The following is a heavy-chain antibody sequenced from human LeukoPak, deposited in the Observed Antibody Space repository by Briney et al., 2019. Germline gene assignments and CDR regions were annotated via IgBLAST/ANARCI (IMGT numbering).Heavy chain of an antibody. V-gene: IGHV4-30-2*01. J-gene: IGHJ6*03. CDR3: ARVNGPTVTYHYYYYYMDA. D-gene: IGHD4-11*01. CDR2: IYHSGST. CDR1: GGSISSGGYY. Sequence: SETLSLTCTVSGGSISSGGYYWSWIRQPPGKGLEWIGYIYHSGSTYYNPSLKSRVTISVDTSKNQFSLKLSSVTAADTAVYYCARVNGPTVTYHYYYYYMDAWGKGTTVTVSS.